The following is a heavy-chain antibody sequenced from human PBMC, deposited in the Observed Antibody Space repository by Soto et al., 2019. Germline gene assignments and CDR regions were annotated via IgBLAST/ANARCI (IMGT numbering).Heavy chain of an antibody. Sequence: QVQLQESGPGLVKPSETLSLTCTVSGGSISSYYWSWIRQPAGKGLEWIGRIYTSGSTNYNPSLKSRVTMSVGTSKNQFSLKLSSVTAADTAVYYCARDSNYYDSSGYYLTSSDLWGRGTLVTVSS. V-gene: IGHV4-4*07. CDR3: ARDSNYYDSSGYYLTSSDL. D-gene: IGHD3-22*01. CDR2: IYTSGST. CDR1: GGSISSYY. J-gene: IGHJ2*01.